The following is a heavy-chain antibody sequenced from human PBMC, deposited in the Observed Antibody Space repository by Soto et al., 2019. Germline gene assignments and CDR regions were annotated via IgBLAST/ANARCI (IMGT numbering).Heavy chain of an antibody. V-gene: IGHV3-15*01. CDR2: IKSKADGETK. CDR1: GFSFSHAW. J-gene: IGHJ5*02. D-gene: IGHD4-4*01. CDR3: CVIKRRDQYSTSGYWFDP. Sequence: VGSLRLSCAASGFSFSHAWMSRVRQAPGKVLAWVGRIKSKADGETKDYGAPVRGRFTISRDDSQDILYLHMNSLRIEDTAVYYCCVIKRRDQYSTSGYWFDPWGPGTLVTVSS.